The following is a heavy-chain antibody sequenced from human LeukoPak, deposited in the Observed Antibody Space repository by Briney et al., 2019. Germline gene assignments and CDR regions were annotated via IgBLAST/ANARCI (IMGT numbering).Heavy chain of an antibody. D-gene: IGHD4-11*01. CDR1: GFTFSNYG. J-gene: IGHJ3*02. CDR2: ISYDGDEK. Sequence: GGSLRLSCAASGFTFSNYGMHWVRQAPGKGLEWVAVISYDGDEKYYADSVKGRFTISRDNSKNTLYLQMNSLRAEDTAVYYCARDSDYSDYLHAFDIWGQGTMVTVSS. V-gene: IGHV3-30*19. CDR3: ARDSDYSDYLHAFDI.